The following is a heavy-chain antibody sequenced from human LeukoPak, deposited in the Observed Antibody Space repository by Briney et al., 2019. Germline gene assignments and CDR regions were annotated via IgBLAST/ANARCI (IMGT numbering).Heavy chain of an antibody. V-gene: IGHV1-2*02. J-gene: IGHJ5*02. CDR1: GYTFTGYY. CDR2: INPNSGGT. D-gene: IGHD6-13*01. Sequence: GASVKVSCKASGYTFTGYYMHWVRQAPGQGLEWMGWINPNSGGTNYAQKFQGRVTMTRDTSISTAYMELSRLRSDDTAVYYCARDRTVIGAAAGTRGALAWGQGTLVTVSS. CDR3: ARDRTVIGAAAGTRGALA.